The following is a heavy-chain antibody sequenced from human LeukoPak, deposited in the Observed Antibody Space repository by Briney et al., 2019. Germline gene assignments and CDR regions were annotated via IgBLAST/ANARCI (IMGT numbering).Heavy chain of an antibody. J-gene: IGHJ4*02. CDR3: ARHDSFIPY. CDR2: ISDTGRRT. Sequence: GGSLRLSCAASGFTFNDYAMSWVRQAAGKGLEWVAVISDTGRRTYYTDSVKGRFTISRDDSKKTVSLQMNTLRAEDTAIYFCARHDSFIPYWGQGTLVTVSS. D-gene: IGHD3-16*02. V-gene: IGHV3-23*01. CDR1: GFTFNDYA.